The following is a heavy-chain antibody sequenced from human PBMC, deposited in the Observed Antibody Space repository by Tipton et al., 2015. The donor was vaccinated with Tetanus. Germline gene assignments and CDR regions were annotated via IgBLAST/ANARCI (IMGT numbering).Heavy chain of an antibody. D-gene: IGHD4-17*01. V-gene: IGHV1-46*01. CDR3: ARDRGHGDYSFYFDY. CDR1: GYTFTTYG. J-gene: IGHJ4*02. CDR2: INPSGGST. Sequence: QSGPEVKKPGASVRVSCKASGYTFTTYGISWVRQAPGQGLEWMGIINPSGGSTSYAQKFQGRVTMTRDTSTSTVYMELSSLRSEDTAVYYCARDRGHGDYSFYFDYWGQGTLVTVSS.